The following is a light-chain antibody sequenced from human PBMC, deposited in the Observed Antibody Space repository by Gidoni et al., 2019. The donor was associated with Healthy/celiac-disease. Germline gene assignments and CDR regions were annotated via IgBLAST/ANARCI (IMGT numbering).Light chain of an antibody. Sequence: EIVFTQSPVTLSLSPGERASQSVSSSYLAWYQQKPGQAPRLLIYGASSRATGIPDRFSGSGYGTDFTLTSSRLEPEDFEVYYCQQYGSSPPVTCGQGTRLEIK. V-gene: IGKV3-20*01. CDR3: QQYGSSPPVT. J-gene: IGKJ5*01. CDR2: GAS. CDR1: QSVSSSY.